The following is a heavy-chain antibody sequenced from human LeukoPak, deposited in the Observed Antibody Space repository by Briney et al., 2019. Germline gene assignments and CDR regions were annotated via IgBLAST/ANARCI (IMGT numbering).Heavy chain of an antibody. CDR1: GGTFSSYA. Sequence: SVKVSCKASGGTFSSYAISWVRQAPGQGLEWMGGIIPIFGTANYAQKFQGRVTITADESASTAYMELSSLRSEDTAVYYCARDDYYDSSGYSAAFDIWGQGTMVTVSS. D-gene: IGHD3-22*01. J-gene: IGHJ3*02. V-gene: IGHV1-69*13. CDR3: ARDDYYDSSGYSAAFDI. CDR2: IIPIFGTA.